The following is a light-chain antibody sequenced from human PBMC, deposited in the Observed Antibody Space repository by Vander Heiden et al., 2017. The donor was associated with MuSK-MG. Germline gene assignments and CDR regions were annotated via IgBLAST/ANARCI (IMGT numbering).Light chain of an antibody. CDR1: QDISNY. J-gene: IGKJ2*02. CDR3: QQDDNLLGT. Sequence: DIHITHSPSSLSASVGDRVTITCQASQDISNYLNWYQQKPGKAPKLLIYDASNLETGVPSRFSGSGSGTDFTFTISSLQPEDFATYYCQQDDNLLGTFGQGTKLXIK. CDR2: DAS. V-gene: IGKV1-33*01.